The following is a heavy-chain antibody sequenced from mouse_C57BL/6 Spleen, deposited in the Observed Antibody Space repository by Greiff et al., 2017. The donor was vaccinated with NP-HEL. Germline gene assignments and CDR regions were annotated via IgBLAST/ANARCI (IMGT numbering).Heavy chain of an antibody. Sequence: EVKLVESGPELVKPGASVKISCKASGYTFTDYYMNWVKQSHGKSLEWIGDINPNNGGTSYNQKFKGKATLTVDKSSSTAYMELRSLTSEDSAVYYCARRGDYDEGFAYWGQGTLVTVSA. V-gene: IGHV1-26*01. D-gene: IGHD2-4*01. CDR3: ARRGDYDEGFAY. CDR2: INPNNGGT. CDR1: GYTFTDYY. J-gene: IGHJ3*01.